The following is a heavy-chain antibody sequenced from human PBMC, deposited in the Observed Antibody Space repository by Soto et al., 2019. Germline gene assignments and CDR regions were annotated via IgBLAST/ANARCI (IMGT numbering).Heavy chain of an antibody. CDR3: AISVYYGSGSPLDGMDV. CDR2: IYPGDSDT. D-gene: IGHD3-10*01. V-gene: IGHV5-51*01. Sequence: HGESLKISCKASGYSFTSYWIGWVRQMPGKGLEWMGIIYPGDSDTRYSPSFQGQVTISADKSISTAYLQWSCLKASDTATYYCAISVYYGSGSPLDGMDVWGQGTTVTVSS. J-gene: IGHJ6*02. CDR1: GYSFTSYW.